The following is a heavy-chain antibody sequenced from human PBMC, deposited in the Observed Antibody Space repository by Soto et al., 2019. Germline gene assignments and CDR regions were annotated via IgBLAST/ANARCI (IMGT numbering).Heavy chain of an antibody. V-gene: IGHV4-59*08. D-gene: IGHD3-16*02. CDR2: IYYSGST. J-gene: IGHJ4*02. Sequence: SETLSLTCTVSGGSISNYYWSWIRQPPGKGLEWIGYIYYSGSTNYNPSLKSRVTISVDTSKNQFSLKLSSVTAADTAVYYCARRHGYTFDYWGQGTLVTAPQ. CDR3: ARRHGYTFDY. CDR1: GGSISNYY.